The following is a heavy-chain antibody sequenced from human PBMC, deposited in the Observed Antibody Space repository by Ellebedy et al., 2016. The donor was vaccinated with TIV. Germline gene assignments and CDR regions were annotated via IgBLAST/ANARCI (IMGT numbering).Heavy chain of an antibody. Sequence: GSLRLSXTVSGGSISSSSYYWGWIRQPPGKGLEWIGSIYYSGSTYYNPSLKSRVTISVDTSKNQFSLKLSSVTAADTAVYYCARHRMRYGSGFRWGQGTLVTVSS. J-gene: IGHJ4*02. CDR2: IYYSGST. D-gene: IGHD3-10*01. CDR1: GGSISSSSYY. V-gene: IGHV4-39*01. CDR3: ARHRMRYGSGFR.